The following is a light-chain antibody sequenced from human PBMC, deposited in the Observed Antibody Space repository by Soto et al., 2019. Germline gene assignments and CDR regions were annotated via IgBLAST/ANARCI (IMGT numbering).Light chain of an antibody. V-gene: IGKV3-15*01. CDR2: GTS. CDR1: QSVSNY. CDR3: QQYDNSLWT. J-gene: IGKJ1*01. Sequence: EKVMTQSPATLSVSTGGRATLSCRASQSVSNYLAWYQQKTGQAPRLLIYGTSTRAGGVPARFSGGGSGTEFTLTITSLQSEDFAVYFCQQYDNSLWTFGQGTNADIK.